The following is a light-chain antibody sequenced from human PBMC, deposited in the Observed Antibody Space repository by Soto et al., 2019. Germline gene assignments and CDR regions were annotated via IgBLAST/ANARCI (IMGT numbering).Light chain of an antibody. V-gene: IGLV2-14*03. J-gene: IGLJ1*01. Sequence: QSALNHPSSVSGSPGATIAISFPRSNNYVCGYNYVSWYPHHPGNAPKLMIYDVTNRPSGVSDRFSGSKSGNTASLTISGLQAEDEADYYCSSYTSSGNYVFGTGTKVTVL. CDR1: NNYVCGYNY. CDR2: DVT. CDR3: SSYTSSGNYV.